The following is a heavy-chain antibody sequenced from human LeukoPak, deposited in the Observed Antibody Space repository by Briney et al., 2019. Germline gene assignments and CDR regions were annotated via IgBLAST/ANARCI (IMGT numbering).Heavy chain of an antibody. CDR2: IRAHNGDT. CDR3: ARDRKHAYCSSTSCYRRDFDY. J-gene: IGHJ4*02. D-gene: IGHD2-2*01. Sequence: GASVKVSCKASGYTFTSYAISWVRQAPGQGLEWMGWIRAHNGDTNHAQQLQGRVTMTTDTSTRTAYMELRSLRSDDTAVYYCARDRKHAYCSSTSCYRRDFDYWGQGTLVTVSS. CDR1: GYTFTSYA. V-gene: IGHV1-18*01.